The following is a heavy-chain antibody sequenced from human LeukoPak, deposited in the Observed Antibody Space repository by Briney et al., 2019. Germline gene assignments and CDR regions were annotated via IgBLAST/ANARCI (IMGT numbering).Heavy chain of an antibody. D-gene: IGHD6-19*01. J-gene: IGHJ1*01. V-gene: IGHV6-1*01. CDR1: GDSVSNNNVA. CDR2: ASYKSEWYF. CDR3: ARWDHGSGRFQN. Sequence: SQTLSLTCAISGDSVSNNNVAWNRVRQSPSRGLEWLGRASYKSEWYFNYAVSVKSRITINADTSKNQFSLRLNSVTPEDTAVYYCARWDHGSGRFQNWGQGTLVTVSS.